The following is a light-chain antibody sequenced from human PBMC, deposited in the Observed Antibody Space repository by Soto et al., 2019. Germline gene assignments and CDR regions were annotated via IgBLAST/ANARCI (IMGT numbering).Light chain of an antibody. Sequence: QSALTQPASVSGSPGQSITISCTGTSSDVGDNNYVSWYQQHPGKAPKLMIYDVTHRPSGISNCFSGSKSGNTASLTISGLQAEDEADYYCSSYTSSSTLYVFGTGTKVTVL. CDR2: DVT. CDR3: SSYTSSSTLYV. CDR1: SSDVGDNNY. V-gene: IGLV2-14*01. J-gene: IGLJ1*01.